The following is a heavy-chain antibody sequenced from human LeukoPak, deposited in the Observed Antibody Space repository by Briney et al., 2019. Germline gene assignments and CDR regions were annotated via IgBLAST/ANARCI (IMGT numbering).Heavy chain of an antibody. V-gene: IGHV3-23*01. CDR3: AKYLCGSY. CDR1: GFTFSSYG. Sequence: RGGSLRLSCAASGFTFSSYGMSWVRQAPGKGLEWVSAIIGIGGSTYYADSVKGRFTISRDNSKNTLYLQINSLRAEDTAVYYCAKYLCGSYWGQGTLVTVSS. CDR2: IIGIGGST. D-gene: IGHD3-10*01. J-gene: IGHJ4*02.